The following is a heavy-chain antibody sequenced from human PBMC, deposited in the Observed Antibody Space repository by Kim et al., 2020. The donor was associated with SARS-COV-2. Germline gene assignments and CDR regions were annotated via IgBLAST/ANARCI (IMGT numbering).Heavy chain of an antibody. CDR2: IYYSGST. J-gene: IGHJ6*02. V-gene: IGHV4-31*03. CDR3: ARASYYYDSSGSDYYYYGMDV. Sequence: SETLSLTCTVSGGSISSGGYYWSWIRQHPGKGLEWIGYIYYSGSTYYNPSLKSRVTISVDTSKNQFSLKLSSVTAADTAVYYCARASYYYDSSGSDYYYYGMDVWGQGTTVTVSS. D-gene: IGHD3-22*01. CDR1: GGSISSGGYY.